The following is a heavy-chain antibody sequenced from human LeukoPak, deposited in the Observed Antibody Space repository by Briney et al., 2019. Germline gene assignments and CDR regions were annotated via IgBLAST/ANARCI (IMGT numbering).Heavy chain of an antibody. CDR1: GGSITSSGKY. J-gene: IGHJ4*02. CDR3: ARRAYSAAYWKHFDY. CDR2: ICYHENT. V-gene: IGHV4-39*01. D-gene: IGHD1-1*01. Sequence: RASETLSLTCAVSGGSITSSGKYGAWIRQAPGKGLEWIGSICYHENTYYNSSLKSRVTISVDTSKNQFSLKLNSVTAADTAVYFCARRAYSAAYWKHFDYWGQGTLVTVSS.